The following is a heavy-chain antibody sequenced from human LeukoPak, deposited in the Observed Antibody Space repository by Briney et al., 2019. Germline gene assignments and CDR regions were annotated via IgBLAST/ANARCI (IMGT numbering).Heavy chain of an antibody. CDR1: GGSINFYY. V-gene: IGHV4-59*08. D-gene: IGHD2-15*01. Sequence: PSETLSLTCTVSGGSINFYYWSWIRQPPGKGLEWIWYIHYSGSTKYNPSLKSRITISVATSKNQFSLNLRSVTAADTAVYYCARRGTYCSGGTSELDYWGQGTLVIVSS. CDR2: IHYSGST. J-gene: IGHJ4*02. CDR3: ARRGTYCSGGTSELDY.